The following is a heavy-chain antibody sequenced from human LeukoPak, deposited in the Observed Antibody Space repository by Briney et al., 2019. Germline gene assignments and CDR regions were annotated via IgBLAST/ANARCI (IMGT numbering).Heavy chain of an antibody. CDR3: ARDLYSSGWYWEYY. CDR2: ISSSSSYI. J-gene: IGHJ4*02. CDR1: GFTVSSNY. V-gene: IGHV3-21*01. D-gene: IGHD6-19*01. Sequence: GGSLRLSCAASGFTVSSNYMSWVRQAPGKGLEWVSSISSSSSYIYYADSVKGRFTISRDNAKNSLYLQMNSLRAEDTAVYYCARDLYSSGWYWEYYWGQGTLVTVSS.